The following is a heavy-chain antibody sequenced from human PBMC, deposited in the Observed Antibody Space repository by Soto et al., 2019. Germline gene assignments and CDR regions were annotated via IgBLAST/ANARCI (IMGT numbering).Heavy chain of an antibody. Sequence: ASVKVSCKASGYTFTSYGISWVRQAPGQGLEWMGWISAYNGNTNYAQKLQGRVTMTTDTSTSTAYMELRSLRSDDMAVYYCARVLSITMVRGVYDYWGQGTLVTVSS. D-gene: IGHD3-10*01. CDR1: GYTFTSYG. CDR2: ISAYNGNT. V-gene: IGHV1-18*03. CDR3: ARVLSITMVRGVYDY. J-gene: IGHJ4*02.